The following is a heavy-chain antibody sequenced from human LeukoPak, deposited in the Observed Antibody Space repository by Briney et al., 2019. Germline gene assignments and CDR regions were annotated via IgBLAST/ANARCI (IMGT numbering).Heavy chain of an antibody. J-gene: IGHJ4*02. CDR3: ARDRYGAAAGTGFDY. V-gene: IGHV3-21*01. D-gene: IGHD6-13*01. CDR2: ISSSSGYI. Sequence: PGGSLRLSCAASGFTFSSYSMNWARQAPGKGLEWVSSISSSSGYIYYADSVKGRFTISRDNAKNSLYLQMNSLRAQDTAVYYCARDRYGAAAGTGFDYWGQGTLVTVSS. CDR1: GFTFSSYS.